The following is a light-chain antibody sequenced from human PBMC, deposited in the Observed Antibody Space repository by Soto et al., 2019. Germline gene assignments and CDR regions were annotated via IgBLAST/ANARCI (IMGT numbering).Light chain of an antibody. CDR1: QSVSSSY. Sequence: EIVWTQSPGTLSLSPGESATLSCRASQSVSSSYLAWYQQKPGQAPRLLXYGASSRANGIPDRFSGSGSGTDLTLTISRLEPEDFAVYACQQYGGSHTGTFGQGTKVDIK. CDR3: QQYGGSHTGT. V-gene: IGKV3-20*01. CDR2: GAS. J-gene: IGKJ1*01.